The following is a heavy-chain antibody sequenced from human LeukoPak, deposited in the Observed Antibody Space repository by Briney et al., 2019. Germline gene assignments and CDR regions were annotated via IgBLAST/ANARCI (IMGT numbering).Heavy chain of an antibody. D-gene: IGHD5-24*01. CDR3: TGRKRWLQLGNFSY. CDR1: GFTFGDYA. Sequence: GGSLRLSCTASGFTFGDYAMRWFRQAPGKGLEWVGFIRSKAYGGTTEYAASVKGRFTISRDDSKSIAYLQMNSLKTEDTAVYYCTGRKRWLQLGNFSYWGQGTLVTVSS. CDR2: IRSKAYGGTT. V-gene: IGHV3-49*03. J-gene: IGHJ4*02.